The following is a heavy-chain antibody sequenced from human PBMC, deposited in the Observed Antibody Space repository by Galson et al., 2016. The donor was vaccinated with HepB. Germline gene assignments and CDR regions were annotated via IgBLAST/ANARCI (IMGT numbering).Heavy chain of an antibody. CDR1: GFRFRNYW. V-gene: IGHV5-51*01. D-gene: IGHD2-2*01. CDR3: ARPKYSTSLYPFDV. J-gene: IGHJ3*01. CDR2: IYPSDSNT. Sequence: QSGAEVKKPGESLRISCEGSGFRFRNYWIAWVRQMPGKGLEWMGIIYPSDSNTKYSPSFQGQVTITVDKSIDTAYLQWRSLKASDTAKYYCARPKYSTSLYPFDVWGQGTMVTVSS.